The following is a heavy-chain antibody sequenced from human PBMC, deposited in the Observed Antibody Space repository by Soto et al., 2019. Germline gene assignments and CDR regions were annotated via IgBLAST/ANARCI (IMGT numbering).Heavy chain of an antibody. V-gene: IGHV3-30*18. CDR1: GISFDSYS. CDR2: VSFDSKNK. J-gene: IGHJ6*02. Sequence: PGGSLRLSCAASGISFDSYSMHWVRQAPGKGLEWVTTVSFDSKNKYYIDSVEGRFTISRDNSKKMLYLQMNSLRHEDMAVYYCAKETVEATYSFYGMDVWGPGTTVTVSS. D-gene: IGHD7-27*01. CDR3: AKETVEATYSFYGMDV.